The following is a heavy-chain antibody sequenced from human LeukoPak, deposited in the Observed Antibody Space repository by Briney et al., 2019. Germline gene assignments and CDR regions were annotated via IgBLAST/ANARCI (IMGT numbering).Heavy chain of an antibody. V-gene: IGHV3-30*04. D-gene: IGHD2-15*01. CDR3: ARDQVELCSSGSCYVIDN. J-gene: IGHJ4*02. Sequence: GGSLRLSCAASGFTFDIYAMHWVRQAPGKGLGWVAVMSYVGSNKYYADSVKGRFTISRDNSRNTLHLQMSSLRVADTAVYYCARDQVELCSSGSCYVIDNWGPGTLVAVSS. CDR1: GFTFDIYA. CDR2: MSYVGSNK.